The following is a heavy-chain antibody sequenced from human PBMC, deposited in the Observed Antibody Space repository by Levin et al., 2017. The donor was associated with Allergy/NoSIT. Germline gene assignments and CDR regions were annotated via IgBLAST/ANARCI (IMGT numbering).Heavy chain of an antibody. CDR1: GYTFTNYF. V-gene: IGHV1-46*01. D-gene: IGHD6-19*01. CDR2: LNPRGGDT. CDR3: ARGGDIAVPGGYYYYGMDV. J-gene: IGHJ6*02. Sequence: SGESLKISCKASGYTFTNYFMHWVRQAPGQGLQWMGILNPRGGDTNYAQKFQDRVTMTRDTSTSTVYMELSSLRSEDTAVYFCARGGDIAVPGGYYYYGMDVWGQGTTVTVSS.